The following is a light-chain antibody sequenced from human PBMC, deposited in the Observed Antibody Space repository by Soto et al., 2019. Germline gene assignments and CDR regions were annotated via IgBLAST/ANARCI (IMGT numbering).Light chain of an antibody. CDR3: ASYTTSSTLV. CDR2: AVT. V-gene: IGLV2-14*01. CDR1: SSDIGGYNF. Sequence: QSVLTQPASVSGSPGQSITISCTGTSSDIGGYNFVSWYHQHPGKAPKLLIYAVTNRPSGIPDRFSGSKSGNTASLTNSGXXXXXXXXXYCASYTTSSTLVFGGGTKLTV. J-gene: IGLJ2*01.